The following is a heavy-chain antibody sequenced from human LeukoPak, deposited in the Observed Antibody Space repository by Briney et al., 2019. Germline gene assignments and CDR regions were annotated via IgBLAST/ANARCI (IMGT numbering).Heavy chain of an antibody. J-gene: IGHJ4*02. V-gene: IGHV5-51*01. D-gene: IGHD5-12*01. CDR3: ARRKKYSDYYFDF. CDR2: IYPGDSDT. Sequence: GESLQISCRSSGYNFNNYWIAWVRQMPGIGLEWMGIIYPGDSDTRYSPSFQGQVTFSADRSISTAYLQWSSLKASDTAMYYCARRKKYSDYYFDFWGQGTLVTVSP. CDR1: GYNFNNYW.